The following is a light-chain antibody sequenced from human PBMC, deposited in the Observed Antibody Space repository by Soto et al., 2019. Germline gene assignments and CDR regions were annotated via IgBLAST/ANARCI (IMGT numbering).Light chain of an antibody. CDR1: QSISSW. J-gene: IGKJ1*01. CDR2: KTS. CDR3: QYYNNYCWT. V-gene: IGKV1-5*03. Sequence: DIQLTQSPSTLSASVGDRVTITCRASQSISSWLAWYQQKQGNAPKFLIYKTSNLESGVPSRFSGSGYGTEFTLTISSLQPDDFATYYCQYYNNYCWTFGQGTKVEIK.